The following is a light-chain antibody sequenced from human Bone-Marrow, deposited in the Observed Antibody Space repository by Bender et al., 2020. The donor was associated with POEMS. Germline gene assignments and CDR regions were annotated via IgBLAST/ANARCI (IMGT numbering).Light chain of an antibody. V-gene: IGLV2-14*01. CDR3: NSFTSSSIVV. Sequence: QSALTQPASVSGSLGQSITISCTGTSSDVGGYGYVSWYQQHPGKVPKLIIYDVTRRPSGVSHRFSASKSGNTASLTISGLQAEDEADYYCNSFTSSSIVVFGSGTKDTVL. J-gene: IGLJ1*01. CDR2: DVT. CDR1: SSDVGGYGY.